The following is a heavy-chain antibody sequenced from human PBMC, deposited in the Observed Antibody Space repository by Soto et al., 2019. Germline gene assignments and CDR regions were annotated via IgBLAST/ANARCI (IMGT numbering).Heavy chain of an antibody. J-gene: IGHJ4*02. V-gene: IGHV4-31*03. CDR2: IYYSGST. Sequence: QVQLQESGPGLVKPSQTLSLTCTVSGGSVSSIDHYWSWFRQHPGKGLEFITYIYYSGSTHYNPSLESRVTISVDKPKNQFSLKLSSVTAADTAVYYCPRGTDAAKAGYWGQGALVTVSS. CDR1: GGSVSSIDHY. CDR3: PRGTDAAKAGY. D-gene: IGHD2-8*01.